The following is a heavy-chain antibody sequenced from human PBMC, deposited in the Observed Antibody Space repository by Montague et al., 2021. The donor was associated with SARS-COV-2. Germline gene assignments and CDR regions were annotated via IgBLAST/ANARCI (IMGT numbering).Heavy chain of an antibody. CDR1: GGSFSTYS. CDR2: IHHGGST. Sequence: SETLSLTCAVHGGSFSTYSWNWIRQPPGKGLEWIGEIHHGGSTNYNPSLKSRVTISAATSKNQFSLKLTSVAAADTAVYYCARLVDGVVPSPILGVGPYYSYYYVDVWGKGTTVTVSS. V-gene: IGHV4-34*01. J-gene: IGHJ6*03. D-gene: IGHD3-10*01. CDR3: ARLVDGVVPSPILGVGPYYSYYYVDV.